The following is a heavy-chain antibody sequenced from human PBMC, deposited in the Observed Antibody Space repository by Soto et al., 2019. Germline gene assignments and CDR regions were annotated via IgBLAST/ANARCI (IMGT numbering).Heavy chain of an antibody. CDR2: IWYDGSNK. Sequence: GGSLRLSCAASGFTFSSYGMHWVRQAPGKGLEWVAVIWYDGSNKYYVDSVKGRFTISRDNSKNTLYLQMNSLRAEDTAVYYCARGSSGNAFDIWGQGTMVTVSS. CDR1: GFTFSSYG. D-gene: IGHD6-19*01. J-gene: IGHJ3*02. CDR3: ARGSSGNAFDI. V-gene: IGHV3-33*01.